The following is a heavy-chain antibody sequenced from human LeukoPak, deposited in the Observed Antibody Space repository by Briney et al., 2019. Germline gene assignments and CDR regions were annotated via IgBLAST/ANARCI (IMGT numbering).Heavy chain of an antibody. D-gene: IGHD3-3*01. CDR1: GYTFTGYY. J-gene: IGHJ4*02. CDR2: INPNSGGT. CDR3: ARHPDFWSGSIGDY. Sequence: ASVKVSCKASGYTFTGYYMHWVRQAPGQGLEWMGWINPNSGGTNYAQKFQGRVTMTRETSISTAYMELSRLRSDDTAVYYCARHPDFWSGSIGDYWGQGTLVTVSS. V-gene: IGHV1-2*02.